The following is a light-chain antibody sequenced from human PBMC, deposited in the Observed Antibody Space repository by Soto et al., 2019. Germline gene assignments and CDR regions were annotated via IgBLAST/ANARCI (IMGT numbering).Light chain of an antibody. CDR1: SSNIGAGYD. CDR3: QSYDSSLSTYV. CDR2: GNS. V-gene: IGLV1-40*01. Sequence: QSVLTQPASVSGAPGQRVTISCTGSSSNIGAGYDVHWYQQFPGTAPKLLIFGNSDRPSGVPDRFSGSKSGTSASLAITGLQAEDEADYFCQSYDSSLSTYVFGTGTKVTVL. J-gene: IGLJ1*01.